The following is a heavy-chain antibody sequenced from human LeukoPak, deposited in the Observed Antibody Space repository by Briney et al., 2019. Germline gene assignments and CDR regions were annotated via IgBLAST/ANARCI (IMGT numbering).Heavy chain of an antibody. D-gene: IGHD6-19*01. V-gene: IGHV4-59*01. J-gene: IGHJ5*02. CDR2: IYYSGST. CDR3: TRGYSSGFAGA. Sequence: SETLSLTCTVSGGSLSSYYWSWIRQPPGKGLEWIGYIYYSGSTNYNPSLKSRVTISVDTSKNQFSLKLSSVTAADTAVYYCTRGYSSGFAGAWGQGTLVTVSS. CDR1: GGSLSSYY.